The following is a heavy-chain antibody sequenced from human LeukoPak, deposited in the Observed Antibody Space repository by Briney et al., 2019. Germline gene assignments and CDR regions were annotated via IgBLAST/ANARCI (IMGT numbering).Heavy chain of an antibody. D-gene: IGHD2-15*01. V-gene: IGHV3-64*01. CDR1: GFTFSSYA. CDR3: ARGVDGDY. Sequence: GGSLRLSCAASGFTFSSYAMHWVRQAPGKGLEYVSAISSNGGSTYYANSVKGRFTISRDNSKNTLYLQMGSLRAEDMAVYYCARGVDGDYWGQGTLVTVSS. CDR2: ISSNGGST. J-gene: IGHJ4*02.